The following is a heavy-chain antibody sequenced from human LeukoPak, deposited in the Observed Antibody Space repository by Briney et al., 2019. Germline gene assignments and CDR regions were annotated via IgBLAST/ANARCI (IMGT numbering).Heavy chain of an antibody. CDR3: AREQVDLAAAGPYNWFDP. V-gene: IGHV1-69*05. CDR2: IIPIFGTA. Sequence: ASVKVSCKASGGTFSSYAISWVRQAPGQGLEWMGGIIPIFGTANYAQKFQGRVTITTDESTSTAYMELSSLRSEDTAVYYCAREQVDLAAAGPYNWFDPWGQGTLVTVSS. D-gene: IGHD6-13*01. J-gene: IGHJ5*02. CDR1: GGTFSSYA.